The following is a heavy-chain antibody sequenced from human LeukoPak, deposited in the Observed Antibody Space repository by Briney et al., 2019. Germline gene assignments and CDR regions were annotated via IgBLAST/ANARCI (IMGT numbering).Heavy chain of an antibody. D-gene: IGHD6-19*01. Sequence: PGGSLRLSCAASGFTFRSYEMTRVRQAPGKGLEWVSYISGSGSTIYYTDSVKGRFTISRDNAKNSLYLQMNSLRAEDTAVYYCAGLVLDYWGQGTLVTVSS. V-gene: IGHV3-48*03. J-gene: IGHJ4*02. CDR3: AGLVLDY. CDR2: ISGSGSTI. CDR1: GFTFRSYE.